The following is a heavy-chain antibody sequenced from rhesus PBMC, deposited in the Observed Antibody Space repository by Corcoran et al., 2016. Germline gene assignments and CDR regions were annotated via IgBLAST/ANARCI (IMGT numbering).Heavy chain of an antibody. V-gene: IGHV4-122*02. CDR1: GYSISSGYG. J-gene: IGHJ2*01. Sequence: QVQLQESGPGLVKPSETLSLTCAVSGYSISSGYGWSWIRQPPGKGLGWIGYISYSGSTSYNPSLKSRVTISRDTSKNQFSLKLSSVTAADTAVYYCARVPYSGSFWYFDLWGPGTPITISS. CDR3: ARVPYSGSFWYFDL. CDR2: ISYSGST. D-gene: IGHD6-25*01.